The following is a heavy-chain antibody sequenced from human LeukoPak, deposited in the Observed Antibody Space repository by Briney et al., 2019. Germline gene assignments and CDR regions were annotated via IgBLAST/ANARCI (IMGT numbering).Heavy chain of an antibody. D-gene: IGHD6-6*01. CDR2: MNPNSGNT. J-gene: IGHJ5*02. CDR3: ARAERIAARSGYNWFDP. CDR1: GYSFTIND. Sequence: AASVNLSFKASGYSFTINDIYWVRQPHAHGNERMGLMNPNSGNTGYAQKFQGRVTITRNTSINTAYMELSSLRSEDTAVYYCARAERIAARSGYNWFDPWGQGTLVTVSS. V-gene: IGHV1-8*01.